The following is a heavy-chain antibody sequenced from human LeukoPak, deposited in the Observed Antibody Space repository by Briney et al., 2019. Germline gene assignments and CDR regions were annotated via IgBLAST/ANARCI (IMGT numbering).Heavy chain of an antibody. CDR3: ARARSGSYSPPNFDY. Sequence: GASVKVSCKASGYTFTSYYMHWVRQAPGQGLEWMGIINPSGGSTSYAQKFQGRVTMTRDMSTSTVYMELSSLRSEDTAVYYCARARSGSYSPPNFDYWGQGTLVTVSS. CDR1: GYTFTSYY. J-gene: IGHJ4*02. V-gene: IGHV1-46*01. D-gene: IGHD1-26*01. CDR2: INPSGGST.